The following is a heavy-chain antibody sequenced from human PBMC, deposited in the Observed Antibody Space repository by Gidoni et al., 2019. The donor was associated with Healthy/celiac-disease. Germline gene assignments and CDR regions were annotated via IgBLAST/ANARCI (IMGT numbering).Heavy chain of an antibody. J-gene: IGHJ4*02. CDR3: ARDLSVRTPYPGASSY. CDR1: GYTFTSYG. CDR2: ISAYNGNT. V-gene: IGHV1-18*01. Sequence: QVQLVQSGAEVKKPGASVKVSCKASGYTFTSYGISWVRQAPGQGLEWMGWISAYNGNTNYAQKLQGRVTRTTDTSTSTAYMELRSLRSDDTAVYYCARDLSVRTPYPGASSYWGQGTLVTVSS. D-gene: IGHD2-2*02.